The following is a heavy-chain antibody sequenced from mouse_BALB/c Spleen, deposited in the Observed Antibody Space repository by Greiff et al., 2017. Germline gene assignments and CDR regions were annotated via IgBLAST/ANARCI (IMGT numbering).Heavy chain of an antibody. Sequence: VMLVESGPGLVAPSQSLSITCTVSGFSLTSYGVHWVRQPPGKGLEWLGVIWAGGSTTYNSALMSRLSISKDNSKSQVFLKMNSLQTYDTAMSYCARDDDGAWFAYWGQGTLVTVSA. CDR1: GFSLTSYG. D-gene: IGHD2-12*01. CDR3: ARDDDGAWFAY. CDR2: IWAGGST. J-gene: IGHJ3*01. V-gene: IGHV2-9*02.